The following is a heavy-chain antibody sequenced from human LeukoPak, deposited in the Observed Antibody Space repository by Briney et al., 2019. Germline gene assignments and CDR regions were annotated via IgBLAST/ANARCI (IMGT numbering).Heavy chain of an antibody. CDR3: AKDHDYTTYGYYFDY. CDR2: IGAGGTFT. Sequence: GGSLRLSCTASGFTFSSYAMNSVRQAPGKGLEWVSGIGAGGTFTYYADSVKGRFTIFRDNSRNTLYLQMNSLRADDTAVYYCAKDHDYTTYGYYFDYWGQGTLVTVSS. J-gene: IGHJ4*02. D-gene: IGHD4-11*01. V-gene: IGHV3-23*01. CDR1: GFTFSSYA.